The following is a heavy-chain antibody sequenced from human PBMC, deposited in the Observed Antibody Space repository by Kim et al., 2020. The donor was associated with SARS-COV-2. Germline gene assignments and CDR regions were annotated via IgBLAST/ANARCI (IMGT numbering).Heavy chain of an antibody. CDR2: IKQDGSEK. CDR1: GFTFSDYW. Sequence: GGSLRLSCAASGFTFSDYWMNWVRQAPGKGLEWVANIKQDGSEKYYVDSVEGRFTVSRDNAKNSLFLQMNSLRADDTAVYYCARGRGVTTPGDHWGLGTLVTVS. D-gene: IGHD4-17*01. V-gene: IGHV3-7*01. J-gene: IGHJ4*02. CDR3: ARGRGVTTPGDH.